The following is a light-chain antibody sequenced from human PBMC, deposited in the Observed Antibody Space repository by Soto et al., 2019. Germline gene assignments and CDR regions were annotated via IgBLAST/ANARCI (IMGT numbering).Light chain of an antibody. CDR1: SSNIGAGYD. CDR2: GNS. V-gene: IGLV1-40*01. CDR3: QSYDSSLSCFYV. Sequence: QSVLTQPPSVSGAPGHRVTISCTGSSSNIGAGYDVHWYQQLPGTAPKLLIYGNSNRPSGVPDRFSGSKACNSASLAITGLQAEDDDDYYCQSYDSSLSCFYVFGTGTKLTVL. J-gene: IGLJ1*01.